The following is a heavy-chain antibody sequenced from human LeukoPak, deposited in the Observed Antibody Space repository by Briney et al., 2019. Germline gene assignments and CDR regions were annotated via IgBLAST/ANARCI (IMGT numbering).Heavy chain of an antibody. CDR2: ISWNSGSI. CDR3: ARGSPNYSFDY. CDR1: GFTFDDYA. V-gene: IGHV3-9*01. D-gene: IGHD4-11*01. Sequence: GRSLRLSCAASGFTFDDYAMHWVRQAPGKGLEWVSGISWNSGSIGYADSVKGRFTISRDNAKNSLYLQMNSLRAEDTAVYYCARGSPNYSFDYWGQGTLVTVSS. J-gene: IGHJ4*02.